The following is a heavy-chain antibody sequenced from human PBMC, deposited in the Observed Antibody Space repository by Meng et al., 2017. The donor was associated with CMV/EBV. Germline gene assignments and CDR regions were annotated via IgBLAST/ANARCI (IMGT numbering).Heavy chain of an antibody. CDR1: GFTFSNYW. J-gene: IGHJ4*02. CDR3: ARGVDYGGNSDY. D-gene: IGHD4-23*01. Sequence: GESLKISCAASGFTFSNYWMSWVRQAPGKGLEWVANIKQDGSEKYYGDSVKGRFTISRDNAKNSLYLQMNSLRAEDTAVYYCARGVDYGGNSDYWGQGTLVTVSS. V-gene: IGHV3-7*01. CDR2: IKQDGSEK.